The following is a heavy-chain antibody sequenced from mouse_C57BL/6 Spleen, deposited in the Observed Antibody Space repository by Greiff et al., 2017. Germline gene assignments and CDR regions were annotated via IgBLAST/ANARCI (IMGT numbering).Heavy chain of an antibody. CDR3: ARWGDGDFDV. V-gene: IGHV1-55*01. CDR2: IYPGSGST. D-gene: IGHD2-3*01. Sequence: QVQLKQPGAELVKPGASVKMSCKASGYTFTSYWITWVKQRPGQGLEWIGDIYPGSGSTNYNEKFKSKATLTVDTSSSTAYMQLSSLTSEDSAVYYCARWGDGDFDVWGTGTTVTVSS. J-gene: IGHJ1*03. CDR1: GYTFTSYW.